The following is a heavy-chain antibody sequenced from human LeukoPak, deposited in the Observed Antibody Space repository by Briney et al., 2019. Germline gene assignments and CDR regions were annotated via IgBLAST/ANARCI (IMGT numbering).Heavy chain of an antibody. Sequence: GGSLRLSCAASGFTFSSYAMSWVRQAPGKGLEWVSAISGSGGSTYYADPVKGRFTISRDNSKNTLYLQMSSLRTEDTAVYYCAKGSGSYYRYYFDSWGQGTLVTVSS. D-gene: IGHD3-10*01. CDR1: GFTFSSYA. CDR2: ISGSGGST. J-gene: IGHJ4*02. V-gene: IGHV3-23*01. CDR3: AKGSGSYYRYYFDS.